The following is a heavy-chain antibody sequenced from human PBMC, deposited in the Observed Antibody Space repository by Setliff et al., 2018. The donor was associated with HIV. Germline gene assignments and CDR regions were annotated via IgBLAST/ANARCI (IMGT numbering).Heavy chain of an antibody. Sequence: GGSLRLSCAASGFTFNNAWMNWVRQAPGKGLEWVGRIKSKTDGGTTDYAAPVKGRFTISRDDSKNTLFLQMNSLRTEDTALYYCTTASDSTNYDDGFDLWGQGTMVTVSS. CDR3: TTASDSTNYDDGFDL. J-gene: IGHJ3*01. CDR2: IKSKTDGGTT. D-gene: IGHD4-4*01. V-gene: IGHV3-15*01. CDR1: GFTFNNAW.